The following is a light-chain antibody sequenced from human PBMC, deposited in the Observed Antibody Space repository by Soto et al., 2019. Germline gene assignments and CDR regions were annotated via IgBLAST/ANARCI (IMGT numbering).Light chain of an antibody. V-gene: IGKV3-20*01. CDR2: GAS. Sequence: EIVLTQSPGTLSLSPGERATLSCRASQSVSNNYLVWYQHKPGQAPRLLISGASKRATGIPDRFSGSGSGKYWTLRISRLEPEDFEVYYCQQYNKWHRTVGPGAKVDIK. CDR3: QQYNKWHRT. CDR1: QSVSNNY. J-gene: IGKJ3*01.